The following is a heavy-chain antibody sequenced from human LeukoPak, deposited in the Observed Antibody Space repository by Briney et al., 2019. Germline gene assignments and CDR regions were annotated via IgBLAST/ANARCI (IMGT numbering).Heavy chain of an antibody. CDR3: ARERAAAVDY. V-gene: IGHV4-59*01. CDR1: GGSISSYY. Sequence: SETLSLTCTVSGGSISSYYWSWIRQPPGKGLEWFGYIDYSGSTNYNPSLKSRVTISVDTSKNQFSLKLSSVTAADTAVYYCARERAAAVDYWGQGTLVTVSS. D-gene: IGHD6-13*01. CDR2: IDYSGST. J-gene: IGHJ4*02.